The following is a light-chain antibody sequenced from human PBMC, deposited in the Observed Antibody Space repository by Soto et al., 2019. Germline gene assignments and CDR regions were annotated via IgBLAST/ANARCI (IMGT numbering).Light chain of an antibody. J-gene: IGKJ2*01. CDR3: QKYDTAPHT. CDR2: GAT. CDR1: QSVSSSQ. V-gene: IGKV3-20*01. Sequence: EIGLKQAPGTLSLSPGQSATLSCRASQSVSSSQVAWYQHKPGQSPRLIIYGATSRATGIPDRFRGVGSETDFTLTIRRLEPEEFAVYYCQKYDTAPHTFGQGTKGEIK.